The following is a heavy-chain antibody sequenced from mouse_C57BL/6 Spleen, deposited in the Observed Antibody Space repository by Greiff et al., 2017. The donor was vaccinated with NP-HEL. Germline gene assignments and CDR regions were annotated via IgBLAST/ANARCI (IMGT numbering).Heavy chain of an antibody. CDR3: ARDYGSSAATTY. D-gene: IGHD1-1*01. J-gene: IGHJ2*01. CDR1: GYTFTSYW. V-gene: IGHV1-59*01. Sequence: QVQLQQPGAELVRPGTSVKLSCKASGYTFTSYWMHWVKQRPGQGLEWIGVIDPSDSYTNYNQKFKGKATLTVDTSSSTAYMQLSSLTSEDSAVYYCARDYGSSAATTYWGQGTTLTVSS. CDR2: IDPSDSYT.